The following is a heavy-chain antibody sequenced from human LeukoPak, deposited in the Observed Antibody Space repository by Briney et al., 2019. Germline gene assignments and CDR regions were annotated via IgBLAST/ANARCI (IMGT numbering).Heavy chain of an antibody. J-gene: IGHJ4*02. Sequence: PGGSLRPSCAASGFTFDDYAMHWVRQAPGKGLEWVSGISWNSGSIGYADSVKGRFTISRDNAKNSLYLQMNSLRAEDTALYYCAKDPLHDYGDYFDYWGQGTLVTVSS. CDR3: AKDPLHDYGDYFDY. CDR2: ISWNSGSI. CDR1: GFTFDDYA. D-gene: IGHD4-17*01. V-gene: IGHV3-9*01.